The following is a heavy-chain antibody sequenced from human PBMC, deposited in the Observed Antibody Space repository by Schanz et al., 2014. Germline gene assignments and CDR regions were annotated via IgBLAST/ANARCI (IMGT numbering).Heavy chain of an antibody. Sequence: QVQLEQSGAEVKKPGASVKVSCKASRSTFSSYTISWVRQARGQGPEFMGWISTFRNEDTNSAQRFQGRLTMTTDTSTSTAYMELRSLRSDDTSVYYCASSRVRYSSSWDLDYRGQGTLDDVSS. CDR3: ASSRVRYSSSWDLDY. CDR2: ISTFRNEDT. D-gene: IGHD6-13*01. J-gene: IGHJ4*02. V-gene: IGHV1-18*01. CDR1: RSTFSSYT.